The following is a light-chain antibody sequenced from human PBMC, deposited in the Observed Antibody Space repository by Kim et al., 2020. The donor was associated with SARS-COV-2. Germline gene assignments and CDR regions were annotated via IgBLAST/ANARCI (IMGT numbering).Light chain of an antibody. CDR2: AAS. V-gene: IGKV1-9*01. Sequence: DIQFTQSPSFLSASVGDRVTITCRASQAISSYLAWYQQKPGKAPKLLIYAASTLQSGVPSRFSGSGSGTEFTHTISSLQPEDFATYFCQQLNSYQYTFGQGTKLEI. CDR3: QQLNSYQYT. CDR1: QAISSY. J-gene: IGKJ2*01.